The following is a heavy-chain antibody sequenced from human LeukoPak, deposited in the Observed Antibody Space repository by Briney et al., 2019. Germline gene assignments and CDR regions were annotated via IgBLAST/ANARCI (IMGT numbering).Heavy chain of an antibody. CDR3: TTDGEDIVVVVAARGDAFDI. Sequence: GGSLRLSCAASGFTFSNAWMSWVRQAPGEGLEWVGRIKSKTDGGTTDYAAPVKGRFTISRDDSKNTLYLQMNSLKTEDTAVYYCTTDGEDIVVVVAARGDAFDIWGQGAMVTVSS. J-gene: IGHJ3*02. CDR1: GFTFSNAW. CDR2: IKSKTDGGTT. D-gene: IGHD2-15*01. V-gene: IGHV3-15*01.